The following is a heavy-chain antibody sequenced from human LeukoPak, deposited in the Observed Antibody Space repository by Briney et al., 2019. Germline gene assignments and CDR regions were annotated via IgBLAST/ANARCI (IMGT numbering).Heavy chain of an antibody. CDR3: XXXXXXTSYYYYGMDV. Sequence: GGSLRLSCAASGFTFSSYGMHWVRQAPGKGLEWVAVISYDGSNKYYADSVKGRFTISRDNSKNTLYLQMNSLRAEDTAVYYXXXXXXXTSYYYYGMDVWGQGTTVTVSS. V-gene: IGHV3-30*03. CDR1: GFTFSSYG. J-gene: IGHJ6*02. CDR2: ISYDGSNK.